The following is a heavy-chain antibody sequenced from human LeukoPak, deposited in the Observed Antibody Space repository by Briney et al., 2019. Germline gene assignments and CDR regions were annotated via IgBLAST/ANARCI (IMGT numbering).Heavy chain of an antibody. J-gene: IGHJ4*02. CDR2: ISSSSSYI. CDR1: GFTFSSYS. CDR3: ARLTSIAAAGTDY. D-gene: IGHD6-13*01. V-gene: IGHV3-21*01. Sequence: PGGSLRLSCAASGFTFSSYSMNWVRQAPGKGLERVSSISSSSSYIYYADSVKGRFTISRDNAKNSLYLQMNSLRAEDTAVYYCARLTSIAAAGTDYRGQGTLVTVSS.